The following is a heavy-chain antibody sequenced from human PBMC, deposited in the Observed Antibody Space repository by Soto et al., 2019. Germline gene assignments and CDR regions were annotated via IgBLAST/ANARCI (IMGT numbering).Heavy chain of an antibody. CDR1: GFTFSSYS. Sequence: EVQLVESGGGLVKPGGSLRLSGAASGFTFSSYSMNWVRQAPGKGLEWVSSISSSSSYIYYADSVKGRFTISRDNAKHAVYRERSGLRVEAWALYDCANARGWDMKACHILGQGPMVTVSS. D-gene: IGHD3-10*02. CDR2: ISSSSSYI. V-gene: IGHV3-21*01. CDR3: ANARGWDMKACHI. J-gene: IGHJ3*02.